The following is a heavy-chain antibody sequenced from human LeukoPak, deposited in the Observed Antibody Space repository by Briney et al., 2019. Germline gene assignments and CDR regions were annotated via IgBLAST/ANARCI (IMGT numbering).Heavy chain of an antibody. Sequence: ASVKVSCKASGYTFTGYYMHWVRQAPGQGLEWMGWINPNSGGTNYAQKFQGRVTMTRGTSISTAYMELSRLRSDDTAVYYCARETSGSYSFDYWGQGTLVTVSS. CDR2: INPNSGGT. CDR1: GYTFTGYY. J-gene: IGHJ4*02. D-gene: IGHD1-26*01. V-gene: IGHV1-2*02. CDR3: ARETSGSYSFDY.